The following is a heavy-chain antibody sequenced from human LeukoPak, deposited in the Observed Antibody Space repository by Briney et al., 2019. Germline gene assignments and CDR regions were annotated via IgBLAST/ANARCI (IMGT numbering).Heavy chain of an antibody. D-gene: IGHD5-24*01. V-gene: IGHV1-69*01. J-gene: IGHJ4*02. CDR3: ARPIRDGYNSFDD. Sequence: SVKVSCKASGGTFSSYAISWVRPAPGQGLEWMGGIIPIFGTANYAQRFQGRVTSTADESTSTAYMELSSLRSEDTAVYYCARPIRDGYNSFDDWGQGTLVTVAS. CDR1: GGTFSSYA. CDR2: IIPIFGTA.